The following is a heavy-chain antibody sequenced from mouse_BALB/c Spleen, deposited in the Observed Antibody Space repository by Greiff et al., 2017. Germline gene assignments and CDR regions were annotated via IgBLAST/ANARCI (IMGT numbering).Heavy chain of an antibody. V-gene: IGHV5-6-3*01. J-gene: IGHJ4*01. D-gene: IGHD2-4*01. CDR3: ARELRRYYAMDY. CDR1: GFTFSSYG. Sequence: EVQLQESGGGLVQPGGSLKLSCAASGFTFSSYGMSWVRQTPDKRLELVATINSNGGSTYYPDSVKGRFTISRDNAKNTLYLQMSSLKSEDTAMYYCARELRRYYAMDYWGQGTSVTVSS. CDR2: INSNGGST.